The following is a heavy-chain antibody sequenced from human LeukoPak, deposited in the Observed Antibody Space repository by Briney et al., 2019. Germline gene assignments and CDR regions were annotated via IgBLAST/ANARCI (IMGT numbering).Heavy chain of an antibody. D-gene: IGHD3-16*02. Sequence: GGSLRLSCVASGFTFSSYAMSWVRQAPGKGLEWVSVIYSGGSTYYADSVKGRFTISRDNSKNTLYLQMNSLRAEDTAVYYCARDPGKQLSFFVSYYGMDVWGQGTTVTVSS. CDR3: ARDPGKQLSFFVSYYGMDV. CDR2: IYSGGST. V-gene: IGHV3-53*01. CDR1: GFTFSSYA. J-gene: IGHJ6*02.